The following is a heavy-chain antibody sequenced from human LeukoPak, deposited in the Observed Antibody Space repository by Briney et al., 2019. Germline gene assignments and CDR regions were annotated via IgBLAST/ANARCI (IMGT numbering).Heavy chain of an antibody. J-gene: IGHJ5*02. Sequence: ASVKVSCKVSGYTLTELSMYWVRQAPGKGLEWMGGFDPEDGETIYAQKFQGRVTMTEDTSTDTAYMELSSLRSEDTAVYYCATAYSLQYGWFDPWGQGTLVTVSS. CDR1: GYTLTELS. CDR2: FDPEDGET. D-gene: IGHD4-11*01. V-gene: IGHV1-24*01. CDR3: ATAYSLQYGWFDP.